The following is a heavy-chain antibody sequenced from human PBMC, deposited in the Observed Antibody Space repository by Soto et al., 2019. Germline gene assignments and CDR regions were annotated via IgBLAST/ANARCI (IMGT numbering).Heavy chain of an antibody. CDR3: ARADSGVVAATYFDY. Sequence: PSATLSLTCTVSGGSTSSGGFYWSWIRQHPGKDLEWIGYIYYSGTTHYNPSLKSRVTISVDTSRNQFSLKLSSVTAADTAVYYCARADSGVVAATYFDYWGQGTLVTVSS. CDR2: IYYSGTT. J-gene: IGHJ4*02. CDR1: GGSTSSGGFY. D-gene: IGHD2-15*01. V-gene: IGHV4-31*03.